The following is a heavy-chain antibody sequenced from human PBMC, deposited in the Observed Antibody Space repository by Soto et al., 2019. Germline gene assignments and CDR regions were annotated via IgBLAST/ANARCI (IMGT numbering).Heavy chain of an antibody. Sequence: QVQLQESGPGLVKPSGTLSLTCAVSGVSISSNNWWSWVRQPPGKGLDWIGEMYHTGSTNYNPSLKSRVTISVDKSKTQFSLKLSSVTAADTAVYYCARSSRYAYDSSEGNFDYWGQGTLVTVSS. CDR3: ARSSRYAYDSSEGNFDY. CDR2: MYHTGST. V-gene: IGHV4-4*02. D-gene: IGHD3-22*01. J-gene: IGHJ4*02. CDR1: GVSISSNNW.